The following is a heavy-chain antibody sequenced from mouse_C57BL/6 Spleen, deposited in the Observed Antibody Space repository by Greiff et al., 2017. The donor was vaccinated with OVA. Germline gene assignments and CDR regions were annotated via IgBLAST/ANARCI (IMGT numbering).Heavy chain of an antibody. CDR1: GFTFNTYA. CDR3: VRAYYSNYNYAMDY. D-gene: IGHD2-5*01. CDR2: IRSKRSNYAT. V-gene: IGHV10-3*01. Sequence: EVKLMESGGGLVQPKGSLKLSCAASGFTFNTYAMHWVRQAPGKGLEWVARIRSKRSNYATYYADSVKDRFTISRDDSQSMLYLQMNNLKTEDTAMYFCVRAYYSNYNYAMDYWGQGTSVTVSS. J-gene: IGHJ4*01.